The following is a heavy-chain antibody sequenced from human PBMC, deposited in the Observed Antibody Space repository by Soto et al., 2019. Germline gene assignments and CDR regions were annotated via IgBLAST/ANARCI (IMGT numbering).Heavy chain of an antibody. Sequence: QVQLVQSGAEVKRAGSSVKVSCKASGGTFSSYSITWVRQAPGQGLEWMGRVIPILGMVNYVHQFQGRVTIIADTSTSAAYMELSSLRSEDTAIYYCARDYCSSTACHPRPYYYYMDVWGKGTTVTVSS. J-gene: IGHJ6*03. CDR2: VIPILGMV. D-gene: IGHD2-2*01. CDR1: GGTFSSYS. V-gene: IGHV1-69*08. CDR3: ARDYCSSTACHPRPYYYYMDV.